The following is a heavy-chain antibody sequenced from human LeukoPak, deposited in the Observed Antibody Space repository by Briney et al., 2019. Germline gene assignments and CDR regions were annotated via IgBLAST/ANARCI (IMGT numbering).Heavy chain of an antibody. CDR3: AKTTVGYSSGRYPGWPADS. CDR2: IVGSGGIT. J-gene: IGHJ4*02. D-gene: IGHD6-19*01. CDR1: GFTFGSFA. Sequence: PGGSLRLSCVASGFTFGSFAIYWIRQAPGKGLEWVSGIVGSGGITYYADSVQGRFIISRDNSKNTVYLQMNSLRDEDTGIYYCAKTTVGYSSGRYPGWPADSWGQGVPVTVSS. V-gene: IGHV3-23*01.